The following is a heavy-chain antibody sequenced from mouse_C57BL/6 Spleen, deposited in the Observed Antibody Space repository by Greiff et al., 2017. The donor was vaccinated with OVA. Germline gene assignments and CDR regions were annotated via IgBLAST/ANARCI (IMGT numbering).Heavy chain of an antibody. CDR1: GYTFTSYW. CDR3: ARSWGYDYDEREYYAMDY. V-gene: IGHV1-55*01. Sequence: QVQLQQSGAELVKPGASVKMSCKASGYTFTSYWITWVKQRPGQGLEWIGDIYPGSGSTNYNEKFKSKATLTVDTSSSTAYMQLSSLTSEDSAVYYCARSWGYDYDEREYYAMDYWGQGTSVTVSS. J-gene: IGHJ4*01. D-gene: IGHD2-4*01. CDR2: IYPGSGST.